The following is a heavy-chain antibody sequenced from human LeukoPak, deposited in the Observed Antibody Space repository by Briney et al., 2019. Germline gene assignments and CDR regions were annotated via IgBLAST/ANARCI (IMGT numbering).Heavy chain of an antibody. CDR2: IWYDGSNK. Sequence: GGSLRLSCAASGFTFSSFGMHWVRQAPGKGLEWAAIIWYDGSNKYYADSVKGRFTTSRDNAKNSLFLQMNSLRAEDTAVYYCARTHGTLTGTGFDYWGQGTLVTVSS. J-gene: IGHJ4*02. CDR3: ARTHGTLTGTGFDY. D-gene: IGHD1-20*01. V-gene: IGHV3-33*01. CDR1: GFTFSSFG.